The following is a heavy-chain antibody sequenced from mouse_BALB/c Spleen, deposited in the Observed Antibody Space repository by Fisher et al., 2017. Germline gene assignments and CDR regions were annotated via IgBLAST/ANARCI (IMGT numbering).Heavy chain of an antibody. V-gene: IGHV5-6-4*01. CDR3: TRDSAVVAKKHAMDY. Sequence: RFTISRDNAKNTLYLQMSSLKSEDTAMYYCTRDSAVVAKKHAMDYWGQGTSVTVSS. J-gene: IGHJ4*01. D-gene: IGHD1-1*01.